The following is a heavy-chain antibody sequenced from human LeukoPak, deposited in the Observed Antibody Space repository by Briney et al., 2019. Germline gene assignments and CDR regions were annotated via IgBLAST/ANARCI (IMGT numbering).Heavy chain of an antibody. CDR2: IYYSGST. CDR1: GGYISSGGYY. J-gene: IGHJ6*02. CDR3: ARLRFGEFPYYYGMDV. Sequence: ASQTLSLTCTVSGGYISSGGYYWSWIRQHPGKGLEWIGYIYYSGSTYYNPSLKSRVTISVDTSKNQFSLKLSSVTAADTAVYYCARLRFGEFPYYYGMDVWGQGTTVTVSS. D-gene: IGHD3-10*01. V-gene: IGHV4-31*03.